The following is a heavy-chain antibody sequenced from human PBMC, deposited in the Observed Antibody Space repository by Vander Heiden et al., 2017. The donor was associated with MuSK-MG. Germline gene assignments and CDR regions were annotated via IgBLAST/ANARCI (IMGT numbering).Heavy chain of an antibody. CDR3: ARRGYYDSSGPSFVDV. CDR1: GGSIGGSVYN. Sequence: QLQLQVSGPGLVTPSATLSLTCTVSGGSIGGSVYNGGWIRQHPGKGLEWIGSIYYSGDTNYNPSLKSRATIPVDTSKNQFSLKLSSVTAADTAVYYGARRGYYDSSGPSFVDVWGQGTTGTVSS. J-gene: IGHJ6*02. D-gene: IGHD3-22*01. V-gene: IGHV4-39*01. CDR2: IYYSGDT.